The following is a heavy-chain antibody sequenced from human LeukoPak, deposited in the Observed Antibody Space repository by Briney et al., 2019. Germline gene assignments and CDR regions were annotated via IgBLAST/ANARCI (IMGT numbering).Heavy chain of an antibody. J-gene: IGHJ4*02. CDR2: IDWDDDK. D-gene: IGHD6-19*01. CDR3: ARTPYSSGLFDY. Sequence: SGPALVKPTQTLTLTCTFSGFSLSTSGMCVSWIRQPPGKALEWLALIDWDDDKYYSTSLKTRLTIPKDTSKNPVVLTMTNIDPVDAATYYCARTPYSSGLFDYWGQGTLDTDSS. V-gene: IGHV2-70*01. CDR1: GFSLSTSGMC.